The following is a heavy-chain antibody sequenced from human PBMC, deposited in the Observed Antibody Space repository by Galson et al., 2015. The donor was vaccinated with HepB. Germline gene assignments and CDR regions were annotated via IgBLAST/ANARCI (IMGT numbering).Heavy chain of an antibody. CDR1: GYSFTSYW. D-gene: IGHD2-21*02. CDR3: ARPPRAYCGGDCYPAAVDI. Sequence: QSGAEVKKPGESLKISCKGSGYSFTSYWIGWVRQMPGKGLEWMGIIYPGDSDTRYSPSFQGQVTISADKSISTAYLQWSSLKASDTAMYYCARPPRAYCGGDCYPAAVDIWGQGTMVTVSS. J-gene: IGHJ3*02. V-gene: IGHV5-51*01. CDR2: IYPGDSDT.